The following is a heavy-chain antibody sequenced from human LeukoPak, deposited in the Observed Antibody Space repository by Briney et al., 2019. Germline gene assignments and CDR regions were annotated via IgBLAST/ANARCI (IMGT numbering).Heavy chain of an antibody. V-gene: IGHV3-23*01. CDR2: ISGSGGSI. Sequence: GGSLRLSCAASGFIFSSYAMSWVRQAPGKGLEWVSAISGSGGSIYDADSVKGRFTISRDNSKNTLYLQMNSLRAEDTAVYYCAKLAAGSGWYGGYWGQGTLVTVSS. CDR3: AKLAAGSGWYGGY. CDR1: GFIFSSYA. J-gene: IGHJ4*02. D-gene: IGHD6-19*01.